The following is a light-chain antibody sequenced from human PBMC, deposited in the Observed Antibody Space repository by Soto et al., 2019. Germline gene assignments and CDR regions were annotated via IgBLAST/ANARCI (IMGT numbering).Light chain of an antibody. CDR2: DAS. CDR1: QSVSNY. J-gene: IGKJ5*01. CDR3: QHLYTWPPP. Sequence: EIVLTQSPATLSLSPGERATLSCRASQSVSNYLGWYQQRPGQAPRLLIYDASERATGIPARFSGSGSGTAFTLTINTQEPEDFAFYYCQHLYTWPPPFGQGKRLEIK. V-gene: IGKV3-11*01.